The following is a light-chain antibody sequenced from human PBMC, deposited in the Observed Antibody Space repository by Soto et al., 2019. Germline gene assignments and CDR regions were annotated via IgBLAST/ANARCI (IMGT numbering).Light chain of an antibody. CDR1: QTLYNN. CDR2: GAS. J-gene: IGKJ4*01. V-gene: IGKV3-15*01. CDR3: QLYSDWPLT. Sequence: EIVMTQSPATLSVSPGERATLSCRASQTLYNNLAWYQQKLGQAPRLLIYGASARATDIPARFSGSGSGTEFTLTISGLQSEDFAIYYCQLYSDWPLTFGGGTKVEIK.